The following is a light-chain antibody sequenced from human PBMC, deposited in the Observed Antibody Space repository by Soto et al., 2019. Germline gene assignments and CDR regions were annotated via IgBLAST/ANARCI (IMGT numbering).Light chain of an antibody. Sequence: QSALTQSASVSGSPGQSITISCTGTSSDVGGYNYVSWYQQHPGKAPKLMIYEVSNRPSEVSNRFSGSKSGNTASLTISGLQAEDEDDYYCSSYTSSSTPGVFGGGTKLTVL. CDR3: SSYTSSSTPGV. V-gene: IGLV2-14*01. CDR2: EVS. J-gene: IGLJ2*01. CDR1: SSDVGGYNY.